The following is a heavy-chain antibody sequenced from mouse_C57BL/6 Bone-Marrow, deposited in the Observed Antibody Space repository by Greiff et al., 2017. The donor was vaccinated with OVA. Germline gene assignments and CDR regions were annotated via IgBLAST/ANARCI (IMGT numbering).Heavy chain of an antibody. D-gene: IGHD2-1*01. CDR1: GYTFTSYW. Sequence: QVQLKQPGAELVKPGASVKMSCKASGYTFTSYWITWVKQRPGQGLEWIGDIYPGSGSTNYNEKFKSKATLTVDTSSSTAYMQLSSLTSEDSAVYYCARRTGNYVAWFAYWGQGTLVTVSA. V-gene: IGHV1-55*01. CDR3: ARRTGNYVAWFAY. J-gene: IGHJ3*01. CDR2: IYPGSGST.